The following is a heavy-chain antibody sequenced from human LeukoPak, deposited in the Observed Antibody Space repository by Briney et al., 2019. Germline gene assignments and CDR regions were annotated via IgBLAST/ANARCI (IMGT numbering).Heavy chain of an antibody. CDR2: IYHSGST. J-gene: IGHJ4*02. D-gene: IGHD6-19*01. CDR1: GYSISSGYY. V-gene: IGHV4-38-2*01. Sequence: SETLSLTCAVSGYSISSGYYWGWIRQPPGKGLEWIGIIYHSGSTYYNPSLKSRVTISVDTSKNQFSLKLSSVTAADTAVYYCARLDPAGIAVAGTIDYWGQGTLVTVSS. CDR3: ARLDPAGIAVAGTIDY.